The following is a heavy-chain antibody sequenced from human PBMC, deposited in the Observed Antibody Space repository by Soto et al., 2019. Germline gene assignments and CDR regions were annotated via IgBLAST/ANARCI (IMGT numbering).Heavy chain of an antibody. D-gene: IGHD2-2*02. CDR2: IKQDGSEK. V-gene: IGHV3-7*01. Sequence: GGSLRLSCAASGFTFSSYWMSWVRQAPGKGLERVANIKQDGSEKYYVDSVKGRFTISRDNAKNSLYLQMNSLRAEDTAVYYCARVQGNIVVVPAAISTWLNTYYFDYWGQGTLVTVSS. CDR3: ARVQGNIVVVPAAISTWLNTYYFDY. CDR1: GFTFSSYW. J-gene: IGHJ4*02.